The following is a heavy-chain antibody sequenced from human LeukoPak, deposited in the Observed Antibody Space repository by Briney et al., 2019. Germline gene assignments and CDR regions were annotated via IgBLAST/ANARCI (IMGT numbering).Heavy chain of an antibody. D-gene: IGHD6-13*01. V-gene: IGHV3-23*01. J-gene: IGHJ4*02. CDR2: ISGSGGNT. Sequence: GGSLRLSCAASGFTFSTYSMTWVRQAPGKGLEWVSAISGSGGNTYYADSVKGRFTISRDNSKNTLYLQMNSLRAEDTALYCCAKGRAAAYYFDYWGQGTLVTVSS. CDR3: AKGRAAAYYFDY. CDR1: GFTFSTYS.